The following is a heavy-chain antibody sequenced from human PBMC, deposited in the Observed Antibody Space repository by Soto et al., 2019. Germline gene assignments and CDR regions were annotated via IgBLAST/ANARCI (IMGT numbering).Heavy chain of an antibody. J-gene: IGHJ5*02. V-gene: IGHV3-7*01. CDR3: ARYSQTFTLYNDYGNWFDP. CDR2: IKQDGSEK. CDR1: GFTFSSYW. Sequence: GGSLRLSCAASGFTFSSYWMSWVRQAPGKGLEWVANIKQDGSEKYYVDSVKGRFTISRDNAKNSLYLQMNSLRAEDTAVYYCARYSQTFTLYNDYGNWFDPWGQGTLVTVSS. D-gene: IGHD4-17*01.